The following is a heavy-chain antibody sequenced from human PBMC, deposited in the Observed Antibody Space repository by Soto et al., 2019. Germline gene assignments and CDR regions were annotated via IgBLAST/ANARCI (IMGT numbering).Heavy chain of an antibody. CDR1: GGSFSGYY. V-gene: IGHV4-34*01. J-gene: IGHJ5*02. Sequence: NPSETLSLTCAVYGGSFSGYYWSWIRQPPGKGLEWIGEINHSGSTNYNPSLKSRVTISVDTSKNQFSLKLSSVTAADTAVYYCASAPRDILTGYYDFRWFDPWGQGTLVTVSS. D-gene: IGHD3-9*01. CDR3: ASAPRDILTGYYDFRWFDP. CDR2: INHSGST.